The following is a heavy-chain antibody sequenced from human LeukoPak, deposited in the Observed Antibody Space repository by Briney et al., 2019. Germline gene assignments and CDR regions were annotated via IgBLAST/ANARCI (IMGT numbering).Heavy chain of an antibody. CDR1: GFIFSSHA. D-gene: IGHD1-26*01. V-gene: IGHV3-23*01. J-gene: IGHJ4*02. CDR2: ISGSGGRT. CDR3: AKDRTLVGAPNGY. Sequence: GGSLRLSCEASGFIFSSHAMTWVRQAPGKGLEGVSAISGSGGRTDYADSVKGRFTISRDNSKNTLYLQMNSLRAEDTAIYYCAKDRTLVGAPNGYWGQGTLVTVSS.